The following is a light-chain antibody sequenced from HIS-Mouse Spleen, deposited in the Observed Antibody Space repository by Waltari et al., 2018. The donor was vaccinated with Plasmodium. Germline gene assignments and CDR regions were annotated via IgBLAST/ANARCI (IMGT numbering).Light chain of an antibody. CDR3: YSTDSSGNHRV. V-gene: IGLV3-10*01. J-gene: IGLJ3*02. CDR2: EDN. Sequence: SYELTQPPSVSVSPGQTARITCPGDPLQKKYAYWYQQKSGQAPELVIYEDNKRPSGIPERFSGSSSGTMATLTISGAQVEDEADYYCYSTDSSGNHRVFGGGTKLTVL. CDR1: PLQKKY.